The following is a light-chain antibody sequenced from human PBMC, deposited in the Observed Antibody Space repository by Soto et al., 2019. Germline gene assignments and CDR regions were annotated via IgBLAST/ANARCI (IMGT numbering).Light chain of an antibody. CDR2: DVS. J-gene: IGKJ1*01. Sequence: IQMTQSPSTLSASVGDRVTITCRASQSLSNWLAWYQQKPGKAPKLLIFDVSSLESGVPSRFSGSRSGTEFTLTISSLQPDDFATYYCQQYSTYATFGQGTKVAIK. V-gene: IGKV1-5*01. CDR3: QQYSTYAT. CDR1: QSLSNW.